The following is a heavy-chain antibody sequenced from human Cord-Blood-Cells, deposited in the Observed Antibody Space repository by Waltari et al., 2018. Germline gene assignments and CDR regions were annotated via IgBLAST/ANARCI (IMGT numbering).Heavy chain of an antibody. Sequence: VQLVQSGAEVKKPGASVKVSCKASGYTFTSYGISWVRQAPGQGLEWMGWISAYNGNTNYAQKLQGRVTMTTDTSTSTAYMELRSLRSDDTAVYYCARESKRECSGGSCQTYYYYYGMDVWGQGTTVTVSS. CDR2: ISAYNGNT. CDR1: GYTFTSYG. CDR3: ARESKRECSGGSCQTYYYYYGMDV. D-gene: IGHD2-15*01. V-gene: IGHV1-18*01. J-gene: IGHJ6*02.